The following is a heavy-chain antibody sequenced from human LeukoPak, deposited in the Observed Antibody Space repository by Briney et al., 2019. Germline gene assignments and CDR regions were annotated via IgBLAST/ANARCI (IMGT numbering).Heavy chain of an antibody. Sequence: GGSLRLSCAASGFTFSNAWMTWVRQAPGKGLEWVGRIKSKTDGGTTDYAAPVKGRFTISRDDSRNTLYLQMNSLKTEDTAVYYCTTDLGITMVRGVIGDAFDIWGQGTMVTVSS. D-gene: IGHD3-10*01. J-gene: IGHJ3*02. CDR3: TTDLGITMVRGVIGDAFDI. V-gene: IGHV3-15*01. CDR1: GFTFSNAW. CDR2: IKSKTDGGTT.